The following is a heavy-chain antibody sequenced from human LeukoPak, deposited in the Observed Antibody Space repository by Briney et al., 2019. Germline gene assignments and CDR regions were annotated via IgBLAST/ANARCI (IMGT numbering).Heavy chain of an antibody. CDR2: INPDGSWG. Sequence: GGSLRLSCGASGFTFSSHWMSWVRQAPGKGLEWVAIINPDGSWGTFVDSVKGRFTISRDNAKNSLYLQMNSLRAEDTAVYYCARDLEPLGKGTTLDYFDYWGQGTLVTVSS. V-gene: IGHV3-7*01. J-gene: IGHJ4*02. CDR3: ARDLEPLGKGTTLDYFDY. D-gene: IGHD1-1*01. CDR1: GFTFSSHW.